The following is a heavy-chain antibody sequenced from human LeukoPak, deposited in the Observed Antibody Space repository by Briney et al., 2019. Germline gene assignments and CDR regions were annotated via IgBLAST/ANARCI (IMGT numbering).Heavy chain of an antibody. CDR3: ARRVVPAAKSTGWFDP. D-gene: IGHD2-2*01. CDR1: GGSISSYY. V-gene: IGHV4-59*01. Sequence: PSETLSLTCTVSGGSISSYYWSWIRQPPGKGLEWIGYIYYSGSTIYNPSLKSRVTISVDTSKNQFSLKLSSVTAADTAVYYCARRVVPAAKSTGWFDPWGQGTLVTVSS. CDR2: IYYSGST. J-gene: IGHJ5*02.